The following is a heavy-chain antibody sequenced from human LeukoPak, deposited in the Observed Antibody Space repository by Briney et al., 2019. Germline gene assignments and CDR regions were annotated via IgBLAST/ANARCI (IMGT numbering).Heavy chain of an antibody. CDR2: IYTSGST. V-gene: IGHV4-4*07. Sequence: SETLSLTCTVSGGSISSYYWSWIRQPAGKGLEWIGRIYTSGSTNYNPSLKSRVTMSVDTSKNQFSLKLSSVTAADTAVYYCARVRWSSGLTMGYAFDIWGQGTMVTVSS. J-gene: IGHJ3*02. CDR3: ARVRWSSGLTMGYAFDI. CDR1: GGSISSYY. D-gene: IGHD6-19*01.